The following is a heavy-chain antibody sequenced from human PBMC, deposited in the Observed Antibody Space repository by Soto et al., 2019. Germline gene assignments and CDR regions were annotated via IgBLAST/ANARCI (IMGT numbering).Heavy chain of an antibody. J-gene: IGHJ6*02. CDR1: GFTFSSYE. D-gene: IGHD3-3*01. CDR3: ARETLTLFGGVRDNVYYGMDV. Sequence: GGSLRLSCAASGFTFSSYEMNWVRQVPGKGLQWVSYIGTSETIRYYADSMKGRFTISRDNAKNSLYLQMNSLRAEDTAIYYCARETLTLFGGVRDNVYYGMDVWGPGTTVTVYS. V-gene: IGHV3-48*03. CDR2: IGTSETIR.